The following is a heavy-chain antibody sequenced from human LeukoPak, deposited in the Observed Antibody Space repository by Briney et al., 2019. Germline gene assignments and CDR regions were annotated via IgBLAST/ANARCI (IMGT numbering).Heavy chain of an antibody. CDR1: GFTVSGNY. Sequence: GGSLRLSCAVSGFTVSGNYMSWVRQAPGKGLEWVSYISSSSSTIYYADSVKGRFTISRDNAKNSLYLQMNTLRAEDTAVYYCARDRHKYNYDSGGYPPYWGQGTLVTVSS. CDR2: ISSSSSTI. D-gene: IGHD3-22*01. J-gene: IGHJ4*02. CDR3: ARDRHKYNYDSGGYPPY. V-gene: IGHV3-48*01.